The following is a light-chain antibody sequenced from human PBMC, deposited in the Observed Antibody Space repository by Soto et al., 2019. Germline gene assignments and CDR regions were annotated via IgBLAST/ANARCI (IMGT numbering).Light chain of an antibody. CDR2: RNN. Sequence: QSVLTQPPSASGTPGQRVTISCSGGTSSIGRNYVYWYQQLPGTAPKLVIYRNNQRPSGVPDRFSGSKSGTSASLATRGLRSEDEADYYCAAWDDSLSGLYVFGTGTKRTVL. J-gene: IGLJ1*01. CDR3: AAWDDSLSGLYV. V-gene: IGLV1-47*01. CDR1: TSSIGRNY.